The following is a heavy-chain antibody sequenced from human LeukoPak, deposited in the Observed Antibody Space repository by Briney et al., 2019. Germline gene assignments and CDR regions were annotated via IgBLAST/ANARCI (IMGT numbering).Heavy chain of an antibody. J-gene: IGHJ6*02. CDR2: INTNTGNP. Sequence: ASVKVSCKASGYTFTSYAMNWVRQAPGQGLEWMGWINTNTGNPTYAQGFTGRFVFSLDTSVSTAYLQISSLKAEDTAVYYCARVYSSGWVYYYYGMDVWGQGTTVTVSS. V-gene: IGHV7-4-1*02. CDR1: GYTFTSYA. D-gene: IGHD6-19*01. CDR3: ARVYSSGWVYYYYGMDV.